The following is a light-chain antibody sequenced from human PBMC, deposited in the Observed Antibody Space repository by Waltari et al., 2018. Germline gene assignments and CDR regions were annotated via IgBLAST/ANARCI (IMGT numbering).Light chain of an antibody. CDR3: AAWDDSLNGPL. Sequence: QSVLTQPPSASGTPGQRVTISCSGSSSNLGSNTANWYQQLPGPAPKLLIYRNNQRPSGVPDRFSGSKSGTSASLAISGLQSEDEADYYCAAWDDSLNGPLFGGGTKLTVL. CDR2: RNN. J-gene: IGLJ2*01. CDR1: SSNLGSNT. V-gene: IGLV1-44*01.